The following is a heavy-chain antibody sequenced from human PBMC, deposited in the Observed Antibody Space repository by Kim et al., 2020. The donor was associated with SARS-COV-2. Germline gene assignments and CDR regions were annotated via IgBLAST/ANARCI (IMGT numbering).Heavy chain of an antibody. CDR3: AADVGNYGDYGYYYYYGMDV. CDR2: IVVGSGNT. V-gene: IGHV1-58*02. J-gene: IGHJ6*02. Sequence: SVTVSCKASGFTFTSSAMQWVRQARGQRLEWIGWIVVGSGNTNYAQKFQERVTITRDMSTSTAYMELSSLRSEDTAVYYCAADVGNYGDYGYYYYYGMDVWGQGTTVTVSS. CDR1: GFTFTSSA. D-gene: IGHD4-17*01.